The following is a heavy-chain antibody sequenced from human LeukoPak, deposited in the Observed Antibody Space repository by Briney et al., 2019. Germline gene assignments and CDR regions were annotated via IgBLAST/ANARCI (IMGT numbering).Heavy chain of an antibody. J-gene: IGHJ4*02. Sequence: SETLSLTCTVSGGSISSYYWSWIRQPPGKGLEWIGYIYYSGSTNYNPSPKSRVTISVDTPKNQISLKLSSVTAADTALYYCARVWTDSGSYYDDRGAFDYWGQGTLVTVSS. CDR1: GGSISSYY. V-gene: IGHV4-59*08. CDR3: ARVWTDSGSYYDDRGAFDY. D-gene: IGHD1-26*01. CDR2: IYYSGST.